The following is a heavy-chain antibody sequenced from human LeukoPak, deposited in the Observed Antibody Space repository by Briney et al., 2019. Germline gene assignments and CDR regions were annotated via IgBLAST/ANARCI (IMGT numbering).Heavy chain of an antibody. V-gene: IGHV3-21*01. CDR1: GFTFSSYG. Sequence: GGSLRLSCTASGFTFSSYGMHWVRQAPGKGLEWVSSITSSSSYAFYADSVKGRFTISRDNAKNSLYLQMNSLRAEDTAVYYCARARLRAVSGAFDIWGQGTMVTVSS. J-gene: IGHJ3*02. CDR3: ARARLRAVSGAFDI. D-gene: IGHD5/OR15-5a*01. CDR2: ITSSSSYA.